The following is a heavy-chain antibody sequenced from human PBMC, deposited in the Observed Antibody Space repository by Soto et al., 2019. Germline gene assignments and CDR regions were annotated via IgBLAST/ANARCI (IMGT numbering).Heavy chain of an antibody. Sequence: GGSLRLSCAASGFTFSSYWMSWVRQAPGKGLEWVANIKQDGSEKYYVDSVKGRFTISRDNAKNSLYLQMNSLRAEDTAVYYCARDRSTGFLEWSYWPHNWFAPWGPGTLVTVSS. CDR3: ARDRSTGFLEWSYWPHNWFAP. J-gene: IGHJ5*02. CDR1: GFTFSSYW. D-gene: IGHD3-3*01. CDR2: IKQDGSEK. V-gene: IGHV3-7*01.